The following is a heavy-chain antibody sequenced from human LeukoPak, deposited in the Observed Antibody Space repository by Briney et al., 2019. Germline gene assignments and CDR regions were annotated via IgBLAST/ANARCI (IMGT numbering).Heavy chain of an antibody. CDR2: IYSDGTT. D-gene: IGHD1-26*01. Sequence: GGSLRLSCAASGFTVSRDYMSWVRQAPGKGLEWVSFIYSDGTTFYADSVKGRFTISRDNSKNTLYLQMNSLRVEDTAVYYCAKEGSNGDFDYWGQGTLVTVSS. CDR3: AKEGSNGDFDY. J-gene: IGHJ4*02. CDR1: GFTVSRDY. V-gene: IGHV3-66*01.